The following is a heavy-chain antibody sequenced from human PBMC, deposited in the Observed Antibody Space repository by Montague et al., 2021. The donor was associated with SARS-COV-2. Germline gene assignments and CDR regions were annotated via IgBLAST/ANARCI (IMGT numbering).Heavy chain of an antibody. V-gene: IGHV4-34*01. CDR3: ARWGLRVATTETYYYVGMDV. J-gene: IGHJ6*02. Sequence: SETLSLTCAVNGGSCRSYYWSWIRQSPGKGREGIAEINHSGITNYNPYVKSRVTISVDTSKNQFSLKLSSVTAADTAVYYCARWGLRVATTETYYYVGMDVWGQGTTVTVSS. CDR2: INHSGIT. CDR1: GGSCRSYY. D-gene: IGHD5-12*01.